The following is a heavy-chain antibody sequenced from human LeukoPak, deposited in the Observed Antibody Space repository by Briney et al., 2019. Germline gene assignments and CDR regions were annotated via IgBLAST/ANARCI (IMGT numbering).Heavy chain of an antibody. D-gene: IGHD5-24*01. CDR3: ERELVERSGEEGLDYLDY. CDR2: ISAYNGNT. V-gene: IGHV1-18*01. CDR1: GYTFSSYG. Sequence: ASVKVSCKASGYTFSSYGISWVRHAPGQGLEWMGWISAYNGNTNYAQKFQGRVTMTTDTTTNTAYMQLRSLRSDDTAVYYCERELVERSGEEGLDYLDYWGQGALVTVSS. J-gene: IGHJ4*02.